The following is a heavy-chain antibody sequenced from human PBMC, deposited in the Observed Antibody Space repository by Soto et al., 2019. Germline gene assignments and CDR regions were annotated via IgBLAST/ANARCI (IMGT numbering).Heavy chain of an antibody. CDR3: TTSANYYATSRYRGYFDV. V-gene: IGHV3-15*01. CDR2: IKSQTDGGTT. D-gene: IGHD3-22*01. CDR1: GFTFGNAW. J-gene: IGHJ2*01. Sequence: EVYLLQSGGGLVKPGGSLRLSCAASGFTFGNAWMSWVRQAPGTGLEWVGRIKSQTDGGTTDFPAHVRGRFSISRDDSESTLYLQLNSLRTEDTAVYYCTTSANYYATSRYRGYFDVWGRGTLVTVSS.